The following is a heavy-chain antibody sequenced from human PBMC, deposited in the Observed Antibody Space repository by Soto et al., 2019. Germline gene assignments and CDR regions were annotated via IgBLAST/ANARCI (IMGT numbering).Heavy chain of an antibody. V-gene: IGHV1-18*01. CDR3: ARDRYCTNGVCYIEGVGPFDP. CDR2: ISAYNGNT. CDR1: GYTFTSYG. Sequence: ASVKVSCKASGYTFTSYGISWVRQAPGQGLEWMGWISAYNGNTNYAQKLQGRVTMTTDTSTSTAYIELRSLRSDDTAVYYCARDRYCTNGVCYIEGVGPFDPWGQGTLVTVSS. D-gene: IGHD2-8*01. J-gene: IGHJ5*02.